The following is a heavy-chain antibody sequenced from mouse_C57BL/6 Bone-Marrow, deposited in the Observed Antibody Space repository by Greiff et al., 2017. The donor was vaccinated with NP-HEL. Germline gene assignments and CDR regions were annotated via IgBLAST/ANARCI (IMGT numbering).Heavy chain of an antibody. V-gene: IGHV1-82*01. D-gene: IGHD2-4*01. CDR1: GYAFSSSW. Sequence: QVQLQQSGPELVKPGASVKISCKASGYAFSSSWMNWVKQRPGKGLEWIGRIYPGDGDTNYNGKFKGKATLTADKSSSTAYMQLSSPTSEDSAVYFCARDDYDVDYAMDYWGQGTSVTVSS. CDR3: ARDDYDVDYAMDY. J-gene: IGHJ4*01. CDR2: IYPGDGDT.